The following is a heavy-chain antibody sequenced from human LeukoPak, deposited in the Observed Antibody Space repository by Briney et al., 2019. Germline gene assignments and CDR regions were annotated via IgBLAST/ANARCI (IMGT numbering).Heavy chain of an antibody. CDR1: GESLSKYY. J-gene: IGHJ4*02. Sequence: TESLSLACAVYGESLSKYYSTWIRHSPGKGLEWIGEINHKGSTNLNTSLKSRVTLSVDTSKHQFSLKLTSMTAADAAVYYCASSAGSTDYWGQGTLVTVSS. CDR3: ASSAGSTDY. CDR2: INHKGST. D-gene: IGHD6-25*01. V-gene: IGHV4-34*01.